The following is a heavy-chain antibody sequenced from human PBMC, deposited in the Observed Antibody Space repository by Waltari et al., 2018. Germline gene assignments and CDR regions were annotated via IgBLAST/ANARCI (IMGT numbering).Heavy chain of an antibody. CDR2: VYYGGTT. V-gene: IGHV4-39*07. CDR3: VKVVVPTTLTWFDP. J-gene: IGHJ5*02. Sequence: QLQLQESGPGLVRPSETLSLTCTVPGCSITSSCHYWGWIRQAPGGALEWIGNVYYGGTTYSSPSLQSRVTMSIDTSKNQFSLNLRSVTAADTAIYYCVKVVVPTTLTWFDPWGQGTLVTVSS. D-gene: IGHD1-7*01. CDR1: GCSITSSCHY.